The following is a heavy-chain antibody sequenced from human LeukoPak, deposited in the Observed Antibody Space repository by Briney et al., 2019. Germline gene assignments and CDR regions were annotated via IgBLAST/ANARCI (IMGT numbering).Heavy chain of an antibody. CDR3: ARYTSHWGDFDY. V-gene: IGHV4-59*11. CDR2: IYYSGST. Sequence: SETLSLTCTVSGGSISSHYWSWIRQPPGKGLEWIGYIYYSGSTNYNPSLKSRVTISVDTSKNQFSLKLSSVTAADTAVYYCARYTSHWGDFDYWGQGTLVTVSS. CDR1: GGSISSHY. D-gene: IGHD6-13*01. J-gene: IGHJ4*02.